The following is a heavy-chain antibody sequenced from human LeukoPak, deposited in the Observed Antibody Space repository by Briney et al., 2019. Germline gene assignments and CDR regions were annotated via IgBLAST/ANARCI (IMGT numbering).Heavy chain of an antibody. CDR1: GFTFSTYS. D-gene: IGHD6-19*01. V-gene: IGHV3-23*01. Sequence: GGSLRLSCAASGFTFSTYSMTWVRQGPGKGLEWVSSIYPNGGSTFYADSVKGRYTISRDNSKNTLYLQMSSLRTEDTAIYYCTKDVVPDSGWDLDYWGQGTLVTVSS. CDR2: IYPNGGST. CDR3: TKDVVPDSGWDLDY. J-gene: IGHJ4*02.